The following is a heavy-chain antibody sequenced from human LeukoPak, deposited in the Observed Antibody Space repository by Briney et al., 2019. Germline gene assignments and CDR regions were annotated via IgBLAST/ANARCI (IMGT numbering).Heavy chain of an antibody. D-gene: IGHD3-10*01. CDR3: ARDGKYYYGSGSYYCLDY. CDR2: IYYSGST. J-gene: IGHJ4*02. CDR1: GGSISSGDYY. Sequence: SQTLSLTCTVSGGSISSGDYYWSWIRQPPGKGLEWIGYIYYSGSTYYNPSLKSRVTISVDTSKNQFSLKLSSVTAADTAVYYRARDGKYYYGSGSYYCLDYWGQGTLVTVSS. V-gene: IGHV4-30-4*01.